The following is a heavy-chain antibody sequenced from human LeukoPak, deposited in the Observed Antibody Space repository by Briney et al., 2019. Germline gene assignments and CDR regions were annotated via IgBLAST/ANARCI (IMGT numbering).Heavy chain of an antibody. CDR2: ISHRGSA. D-gene: IGHD3-22*01. CDR1: GGSISSSGYY. J-gene: IGHJ4*02. V-gene: IGHV4-30-2*01. Sequence: SQTLSLTCTVSGGSISSSGYYWSWIRQPPGKGLEWIVYISHRGSAYYNPSLKSRVTISVDRSKNQFSLKLSSVTAADTAVYYCARRGYDSTGYGLFDYWGQGTLVTVSS. CDR3: ARRGYDSTGYGLFDY.